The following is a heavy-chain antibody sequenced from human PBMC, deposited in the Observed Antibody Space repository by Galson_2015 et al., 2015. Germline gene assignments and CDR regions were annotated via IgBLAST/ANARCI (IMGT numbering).Heavy chain of an antibody. Sequence: SLRLSCAASGFTLSSYGMTWVRQAPGKGLEWVASMTVSGSTTSYADSVRGRFTISRDNPKNTLYLQMIVLRVEDTALYYCAKDPIGDYVGAFDTWGQGTMVTVSS. D-gene: IGHD4-17*01. CDR3: AKDPIGDYVGAFDT. V-gene: IGHV3-23*01. CDR2: MTVSGSTT. J-gene: IGHJ3*02. CDR1: GFTLSSYG.